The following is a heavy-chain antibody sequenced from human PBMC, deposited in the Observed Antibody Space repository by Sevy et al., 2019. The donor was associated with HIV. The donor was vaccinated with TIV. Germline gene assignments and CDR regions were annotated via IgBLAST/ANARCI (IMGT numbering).Heavy chain of an antibody. D-gene: IGHD3-3*01. J-gene: IGHJ4*02. Sequence: SETLSLTCIVSGDSISSSSYYWGWIRQPPGKGLEWIASISYSGNTYYNPSLKSRTTMSIDTSNNQFFLKLNSVTAPEVAVYYCEGSTPYYDFWSGYRTSGYFDFWGPGTLVTVSS. CDR1: GDSISSSSYY. V-gene: IGHV4-39*01. CDR3: EGSTPYYDFWSGYRTSGYFDF. CDR2: ISYSGNT.